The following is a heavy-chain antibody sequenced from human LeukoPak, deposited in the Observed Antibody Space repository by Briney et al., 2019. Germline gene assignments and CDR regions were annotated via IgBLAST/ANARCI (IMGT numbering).Heavy chain of an antibody. D-gene: IGHD2-2*01. CDR2: INHSGST. V-gene: IGHV4-34*01. Sequence: SETLSLTCAVYGGSFSGYYWSWIRQPPGKGLEWIGEINHSGSTNYNPSLKSRVTISVDTSKNQFSLKLSSVTAADTAVYYCARQCSSTSCYPDAFDIWSQGTMVTVSS. CDR3: ARQCSSTSCYPDAFDI. J-gene: IGHJ3*02. CDR1: GGSFSGYY.